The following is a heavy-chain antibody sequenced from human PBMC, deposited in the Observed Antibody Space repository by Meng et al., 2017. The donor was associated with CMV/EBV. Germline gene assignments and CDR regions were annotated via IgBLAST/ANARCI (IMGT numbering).Heavy chain of an antibody. CDR2: ISTYNDDI. CDR3: ARDRCGTCPSGWWFDP. CDR1: GYTFSNFV. V-gene: IGHV1-18*01. Sequence: ASVKVSCKTSGYTFSNFVIAWVRQAPGQGLEWMGWISTYNDDIKYGQKFRGRLTMTTDTSTSTAYMELRSLISDDTAVYYCARDRCGTCPSGWWFDPWGQGTLVTVSS. J-gene: IGHJ5*02. D-gene: IGHD1-26*01.